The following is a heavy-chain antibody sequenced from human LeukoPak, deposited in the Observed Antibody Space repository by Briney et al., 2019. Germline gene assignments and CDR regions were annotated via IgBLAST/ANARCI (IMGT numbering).Heavy chain of an antibody. CDR2: INPNSGGT. D-gene: IGHD2-2*01. J-gene: IGHJ4*02. CDR3: ARAVGYCSSTSRPRLGY. Sequence: ASVKVSCKASGYTFTGYYMHWVRQAPGQGLEWMGWINPNSGGTNYAQKFQGRVTMTRDTSISTAYMELSRLRSDDTAVYYCARAVGYCSSTSRPRLGYWGQGTLVTVSS. V-gene: IGHV1-2*02. CDR1: GYTFTGYY.